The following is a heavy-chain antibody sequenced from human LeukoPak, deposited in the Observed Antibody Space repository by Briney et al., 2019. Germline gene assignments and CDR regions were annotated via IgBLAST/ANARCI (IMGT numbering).Heavy chain of an antibody. J-gene: IGHJ4*02. CDR1: GFTFSSYA. Sequence: GGSLRLSCAASGFTFSSYAMSWVRQAPGKGLERVSAISGSGGSTYYADSVKGRFTISRDNSKNTLYLQMNSLRAEDTAVYYCAKDAPVNIVVVPAAHSWGQGTLVTVSS. D-gene: IGHD2-2*01. CDR2: ISGSGGST. CDR3: AKDAPVNIVVVPAAHS. V-gene: IGHV3-23*01.